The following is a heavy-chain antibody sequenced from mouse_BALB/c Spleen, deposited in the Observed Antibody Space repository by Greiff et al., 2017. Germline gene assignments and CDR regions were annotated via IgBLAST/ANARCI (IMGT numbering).Heavy chain of an antibody. D-gene: IGHD2-1*01. Sequence: QVQLQQSGSVLVRPGASVKLSCKASGYTFTSSWMHWAKQRPGQGLEWIGEIHPNSGNTNYNEKFKGKATLTVDTSSSTAYVDLSSLTSEDSAVYYCARGGNYLMDYWGQGTSVTVSS. CDR3: ARGGNYLMDY. J-gene: IGHJ4*01. CDR2: IHPNSGNT. V-gene: IGHV1S130*01. CDR1: GYTFTSSW.